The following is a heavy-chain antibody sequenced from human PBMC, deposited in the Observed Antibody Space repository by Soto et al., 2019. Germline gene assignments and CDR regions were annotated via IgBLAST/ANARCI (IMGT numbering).Heavy chain of an antibody. CDR3: ARADGPGFVGP. D-gene: IGHD2-2*01. CDR2: INAGNGNT. CDR1: GYTFTSYG. J-gene: IGHJ5*02. V-gene: IGHV1-3*05. Sequence: QVQLVRSGAEEKKPGASVKVSCKASGYTFTSYGIQWVRQAPGQRLEWMGWINAGNGNTKYSQKLQGRVTITRDTSASTAYMELSSLRSEDTAVYYCARADGPGFVGPWGQGTLVTVSS.